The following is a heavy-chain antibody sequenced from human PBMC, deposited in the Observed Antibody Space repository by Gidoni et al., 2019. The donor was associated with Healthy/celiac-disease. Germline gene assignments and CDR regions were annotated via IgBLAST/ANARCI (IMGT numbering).Heavy chain of an antibody. D-gene: IGHD3-16*01. CDR2: IYYSGST. CDR3: ARDLPLGY. Sequence: QVQLQASGPGLVKPSETLSLTCPVSVCSISSYYWSWIRQPPGKGLEWIGYIYYSGSTNYNPSLKSRVTISVDTAKNQFYRKMSSVTAADTAVYYCARDLPLGYWGQGTLVTVSS. CDR1: VCSISSYY. J-gene: IGHJ4*02. V-gene: IGHV4-59*01.